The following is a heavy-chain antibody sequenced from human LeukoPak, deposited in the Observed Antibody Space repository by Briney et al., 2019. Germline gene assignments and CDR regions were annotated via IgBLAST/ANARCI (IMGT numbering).Heavy chain of an antibody. J-gene: IGHJ4*02. D-gene: IGHD6-13*01. CDR3: ASIAAAGVFDY. V-gene: IGHV3-23*01. CDR2: ISSSGGGT. Sequence: GGSLRLSCVASGFNFGKYWMSWVRQAPGKGLEWVSAISSSGGGTYYADSVKGRFTISRDNSKNTLYLQMNSLRAEDTAVYYCASIAAAGVFDYWGQGTLVTVSS. CDR1: GFNFGKYW.